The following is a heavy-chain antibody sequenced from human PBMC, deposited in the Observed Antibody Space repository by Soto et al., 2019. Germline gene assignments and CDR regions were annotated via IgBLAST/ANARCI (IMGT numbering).Heavy chain of an antibody. D-gene: IGHD1-26*01. Sequence: PSETLSLTCTVSGGSISSGGYYWSWIRQHPGKGLEWIGYIYYSGSTYYNPSLKSRVTISVDTSKNQFSLKLSSVTAADTAVYYCARGGTTTTNYYYGMDVWGQGTTVTVSS. CDR2: IYYSGST. V-gene: IGHV4-31*03. CDR1: GGSISSGGYY. CDR3: ARGGTTTTNYYYGMDV. J-gene: IGHJ6*02.